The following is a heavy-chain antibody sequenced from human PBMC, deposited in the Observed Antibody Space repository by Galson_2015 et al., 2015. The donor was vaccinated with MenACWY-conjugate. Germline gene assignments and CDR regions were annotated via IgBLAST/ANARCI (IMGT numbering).Heavy chain of an antibody. J-gene: IGHJ3*02. CDR3: AGWIQHMDGYAFDI. CDR1: GGSFSGYY. D-gene: IGHD5-18*01. V-gene: IGHV4-34*01. CDR2: INHSGST. Sequence: ETLSLTCAVYGGSFSGYYWSWIRQPPGKGLEWIGEINHSGSTNYNPSLKSRVTISVDTSKNQFSLKLSSVTAADMAVYYCAGWIQHMDGYAFDIWGQGTMVTVSS.